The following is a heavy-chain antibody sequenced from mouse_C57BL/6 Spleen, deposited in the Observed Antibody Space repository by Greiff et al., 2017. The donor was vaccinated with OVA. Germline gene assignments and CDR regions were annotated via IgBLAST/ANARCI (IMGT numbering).Heavy chain of an antibody. D-gene: IGHD2-3*01. CDR2: VHPSDGGT. V-gene: IGHV1-74*01. J-gene: IGHJ2*02. CDR3: ARSVDGYSIDY. CDR1: GYTFTGYW. Sequence: QVALQQAGAELVKPGPSFNMSCKASGYTFTGYWMHWVKQRPGQGLEWIGRVHPSDGGTSYNQKFKGKATLTVDTSSSTAYMELNSLTSEDSAVYYCARSVDGYSIDYWGQGTSLTVSS.